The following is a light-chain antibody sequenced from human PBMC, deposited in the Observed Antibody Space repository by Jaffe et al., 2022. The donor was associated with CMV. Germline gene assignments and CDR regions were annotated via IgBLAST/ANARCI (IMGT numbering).Light chain of an antibody. CDR3: SSYAGSNNLI. CDR2: DVI. V-gene: IGLV2-8*01. Sequence: QSALTQPPSASGSPGQSVTISCTGTNSDVGGFDYVSWYQQHPGRAPKLVIYDVIKRPPGVPGRFSGSKSGNTASLTVSGLQTEDEADYYCSSYAGSNNLIFGGGTKLTVL. CDR1: NSDVGGFDY. J-gene: IGLJ2*01.